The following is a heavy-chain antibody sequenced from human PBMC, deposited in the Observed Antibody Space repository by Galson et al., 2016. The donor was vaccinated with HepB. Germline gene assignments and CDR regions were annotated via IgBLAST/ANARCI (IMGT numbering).Heavy chain of an antibody. V-gene: IGHV2-5*02. CDR2: IYWDGDK. D-gene: IGHD2/OR15-2a*01. J-gene: IGHJ1*01. Sequence: PALVKPTQTLTLTCTFSGFSLSTTGVGVGWIRQPPGKAPEWLALIYWDGDKRYNPSLGSRLTITEDTSKNQVVLIMTNVDPVVTATYYCARSDDYDFLGAEYLQHWGQGTLVTVSS. CDR3: ARSDDYDFLGAEYLQH. CDR1: GFSLSTTGVG.